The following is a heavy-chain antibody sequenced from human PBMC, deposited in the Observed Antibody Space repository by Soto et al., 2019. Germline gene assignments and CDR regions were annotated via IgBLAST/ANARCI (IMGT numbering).Heavy chain of an antibody. Sequence: ASVKVSWKASGYTFTGYYMHWVRPAPGQGLGWMGWINPNSGGTNYAQKFQGWVTMTRDTSISTAYMELSRLRSDDTAVYYCARESAPEFYDILTGYYIGTHPRGMAVWGQGTTVTVSS. D-gene: IGHD3-9*01. CDR2: INPNSGGT. CDR1: GYTFTGYY. CDR3: ARESAPEFYDILTGYYIGTHPRGMAV. J-gene: IGHJ6*02. V-gene: IGHV1-2*04.